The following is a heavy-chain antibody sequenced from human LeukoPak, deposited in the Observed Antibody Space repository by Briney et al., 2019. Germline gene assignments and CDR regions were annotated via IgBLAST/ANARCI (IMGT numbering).Heavy chain of an antibody. J-gene: IGHJ4*02. V-gene: IGHV3-11*01. CDR1: GFTFSNYY. D-gene: IGHD3-16*02. CDR3: ARAVKKSLDY. Sequence: PGGSLRLSCAASGFTFSNYYMSWLRQAPGKGLEWVSYISSSDSTMYYADSVKGRFTISRDNAKNSLYLQMNSLRAEDTAVYYCARAVKKSLDYWGQGTLVTVSS. CDR2: ISSSDSTM.